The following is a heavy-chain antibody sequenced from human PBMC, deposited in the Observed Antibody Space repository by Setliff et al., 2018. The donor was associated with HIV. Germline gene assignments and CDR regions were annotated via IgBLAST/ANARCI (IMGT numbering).Heavy chain of an antibody. D-gene: IGHD1-26*01. CDR1: GFTFSKFW. V-gene: IGHV3-7*03. CDR2: IKQDGSET. CDR3: ARGTDYSGWFYDY. Sequence: PGGSLRLSCIASGFTFSKFWMRWVRQAPGKGLERVADIKQDGSETYYVDSVRGRFTISRDNAKSSLYLQMISLRAEDTAIYYCARGTDYSGWFYDYWGQGTQVTVSS. J-gene: IGHJ4*02.